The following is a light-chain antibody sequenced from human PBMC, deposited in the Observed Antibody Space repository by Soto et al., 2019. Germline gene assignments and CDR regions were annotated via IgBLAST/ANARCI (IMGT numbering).Light chain of an antibody. CDR2: DVS. V-gene: IGLV2-11*01. J-gene: IGLJ1*01. CDR1: SSDVGGYNY. Sequence: QSVLTQPRSVSGSPGQSVTISCTGTSSDVGGYNYVSWYQQYPGKAPKLMIYDVSKRPSGVPDRFSGSKSGNTASPTISGLQAEDEADYYCYSYAGSYTFYVFGTGTKVTVL. CDR3: YSYAGSYTFYV.